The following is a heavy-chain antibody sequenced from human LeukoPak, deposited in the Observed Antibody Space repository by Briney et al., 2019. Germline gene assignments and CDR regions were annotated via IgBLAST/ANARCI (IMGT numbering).Heavy chain of an antibody. J-gene: IGHJ3*02. CDR3: ARDLDVVVVAAHYDAFDI. Sequence: GGSLRLSCAASGFTFSAYYMTWFRQAPGKGLEWVSYISSSGSTINYADSVKGRFTISRDNAKNSLYLQMNSLRAEDTAVYYCARDLDVVVVAAHYDAFDIWGQGTMVTVSS. V-gene: IGHV3-11*04. CDR1: GFTFSAYY. D-gene: IGHD2-15*01. CDR2: ISSSGSTI.